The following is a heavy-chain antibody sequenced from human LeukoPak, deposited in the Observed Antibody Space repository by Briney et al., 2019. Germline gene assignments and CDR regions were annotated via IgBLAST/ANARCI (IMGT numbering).Heavy chain of an antibody. CDR1: GFTVSSNY. CDR2: IYSGGST. Sequence: GGSLRLSCAASGFTVSSNYMSWVRQAPGKGLEWVSVIYSGGSTYYADSVKGRFTISRDNSKNTLYLQMNSLRAEDTAVCYCAIRGRYYDFWSGIVDYWGQGTLVTVSP. CDR3: AIRGRYYDFWSGIVDY. J-gene: IGHJ4*02. V-gene: IGHV3-66*02. D-gene: IGHD3-3*01.